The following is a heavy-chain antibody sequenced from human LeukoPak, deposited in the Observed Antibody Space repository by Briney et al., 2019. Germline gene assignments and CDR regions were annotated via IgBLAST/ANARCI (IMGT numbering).Heavy chain of an antibody. D-gene: IGHD2/OR15-2a*01. V-gene: IGHV4-59*01. Sequence: PSETLSLTCTVSGGSISGYYWSWIRQPPGKGLEWIGYIYNSGSTNYNPSLQGRVTISVDTSKNQFSLKLSSVTAADTAVYYCARDLNNNWFDPWGQGTLVTVSS. J-gene: IGHJ5*02. CDR1: GGSISGYY. CDR3: ARDLNNNWFDP. CDR2: IYNSGST.